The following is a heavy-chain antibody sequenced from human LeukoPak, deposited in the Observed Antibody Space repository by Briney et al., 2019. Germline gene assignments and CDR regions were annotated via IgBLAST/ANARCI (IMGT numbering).Heavy chain of an antibody. CDR1: GYSFTGYY. CDR3: ARGSLFGVVENFDY. V-gene: IGHV1-2*02. Sequence: ASVKASCKASGYSFTGYYMHWVRQAPGQGLEWMGWINPNSGGTNYAQKFQGRVTMTRDTSISTAYMELSRLRSDDTAVYYCARGSLFGVVENFDYWGQGTLVTVSS. D-gene: IGHD3-3*01. CDR2: INPNSGGT. J-gene: IGHJ4*02.